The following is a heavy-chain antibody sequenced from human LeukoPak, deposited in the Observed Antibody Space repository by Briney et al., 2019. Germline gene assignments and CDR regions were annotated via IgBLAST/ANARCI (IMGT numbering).Heavy chain of an antibody. Sequence: GGSLRLSCVVSGFTFSDYAISWVRQAPGKGLEWVSAISGSGGSTYYADSVKGRFTISRDNSKNTLYLQMNSLRAEDTAVYYCAKDGVVVVAASYYYFDYWGQGTLVTVSS. V-gene: IGHV3-23*01. CDR3: AKDGVVVVAASYYYFDY. CDR2: ISGSGGST. J-gene: IGHJ4*02. D-gene: IGHD2-15*01. CDR1: GFTFSDYA.